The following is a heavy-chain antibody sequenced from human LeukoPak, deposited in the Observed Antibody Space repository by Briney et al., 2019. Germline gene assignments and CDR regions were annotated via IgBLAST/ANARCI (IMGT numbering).Heavy chain of an antibody. J-gene: IGHJ5*02. CDR3: ARAGVVVVAALFDP. V-gene: IGHV1-2*02. Sequence: ASVKVSCKASGYTFTAYYMHWVRQAPGQGLEWMGWINPNSGGTNYAQKFQGRVTMTRDTSISTAYMELSRLRSDDTAVYYCARAGVVVVAALFDPWGQGTLVTVSS. CDR1: GYTFTAYY. CDR2: INPNSGGT. D-gene: IGHD2-15*01.